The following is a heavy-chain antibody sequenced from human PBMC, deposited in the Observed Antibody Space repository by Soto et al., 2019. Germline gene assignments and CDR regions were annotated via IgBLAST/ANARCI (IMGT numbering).Heavy chain of an antibody. CDR3: AKEKYYYDSSGYFFDY. V-gene: IGHV3-30*18. D-gene: IGHD3-22*01. CDR2: ISYDGSNK. Sequence: GGSLRLSCAASGFTFSSYGMHWVRQAPGKGLEWVAVISYDGSNKYYADSVKGRFTISRDNSKNTLYLQMNSLRAEDTAVYYCAKEKYYYDSSGYFFDYWGQGTLDTVSS. CDR1: GFTFSSYG. J-gene: IGHJ4*02.